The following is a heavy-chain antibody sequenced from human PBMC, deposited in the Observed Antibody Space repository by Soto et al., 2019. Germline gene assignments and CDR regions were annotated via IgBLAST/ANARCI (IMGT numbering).Heavy chain of an antibody. CDR1: GYNFTSYG. D-gene: IGHD3-10*01. CDR2: ISAYNGNT. V-gene: IGHV1-18*01. J-gene: IGHJ3*02. Sequence: ASVKVSCKASGYNFTSYGISWVRQAPGQGLEWMGWISAYNGNTNYAQKLQGRVTMTTDTSTSTAYMELRSLRSDDTAVYYCARDLSYGSGSFGAFDIWGQGTMVTVSS. CDR3: ARDLSYGSGSFGAFDI.